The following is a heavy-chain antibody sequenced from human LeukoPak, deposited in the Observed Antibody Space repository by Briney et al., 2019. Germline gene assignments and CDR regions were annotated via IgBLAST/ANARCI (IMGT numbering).Heavy chain of an antibody. J-gene: IGHJ5*02. Sequence: SETLSLTCTVSGVSISSYYWSWIRQPPGKGLEWIGYIYYSGSTNYNPSLKSRVTISVDTSKNQFSLKLSSVTAADTAVYYCARLLGYCSGGSCFWFDPWGQGTLVTVSS. CDR3: ARLLGYCSGGSCFWFDP. CDR1: GVSISSYY. CDR2: IYYSGST. D-gene: IGHD2-15*01. V-gene: IGHV4-59*01.